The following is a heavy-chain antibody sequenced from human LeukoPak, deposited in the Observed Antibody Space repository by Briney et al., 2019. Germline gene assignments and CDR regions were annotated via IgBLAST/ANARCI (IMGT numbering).Heavy chain of an antibody. CDR2: ISSSSSYI. J-gene: IGHJ4*02. Sequence: GSLRLSCAASGFTFSSYSMNWVRQAPGKGLEWASSISSSSSYIYYADSVKGRFTISRDNAKNSLYLQMNSLRAEDTAVYYCARDSGYDGGDYWGQGTLVTVSS. D-gene: IGHD5-12*01. V-gene: IGHV3-21*01. CDR1: GFTFSSYS. CDR3: ARDSGYDGGDY.